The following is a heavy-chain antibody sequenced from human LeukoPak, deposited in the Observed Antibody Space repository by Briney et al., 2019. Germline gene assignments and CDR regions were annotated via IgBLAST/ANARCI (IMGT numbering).Heavy chain of an antibody. J-gene: IGHJ4*02. D-gene: IGHD6-19*01. CDR3: ASGGWLVEYFDY. CDR2: IYSGGST. Sequence: GGSLRLSCAASGFTVSSNYMSWVRQAPGKELEWVSVIYSGGSTYYADSVKGRFTISRDNSKNTLYLQMNSLRAEDTAVYYCASGGWLVEYFDYWGQGTLVTVSS. CDR1: GFTVSSNY. V-gene: IGHV3-66*02.